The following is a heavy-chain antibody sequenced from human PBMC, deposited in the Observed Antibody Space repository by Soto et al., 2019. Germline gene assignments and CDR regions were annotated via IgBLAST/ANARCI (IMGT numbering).Heavy chain of an antibody. CDR2: IYYSGST. D-gene: IGHD3-22*01. CDR3: ARHYYDSSGYFTSSYYYYYGMDV. V-gene: IGHV4-39*01. CDR1: GGSISSSSYY. Sequence: SETLSLTCTVFGGSISSSSYYWGWIRQPPGKGLEWIGSIYYSGSTYYNPSLKSRVTISVDTSKNQFSLKLSSVTAADTAVYYCARHYYDSSGYFTSSYYYYYGMDVWGQGTTVTVSS. J-gene: IGHJ6*02.